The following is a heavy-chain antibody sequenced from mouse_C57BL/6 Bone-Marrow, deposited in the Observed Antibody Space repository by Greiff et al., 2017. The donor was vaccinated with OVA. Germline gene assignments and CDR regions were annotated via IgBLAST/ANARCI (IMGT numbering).Heavy chain of an antibody. D-gene: IGHD1-1*01. Sequence: EVQVVESGGDLVKPGGSLKLSCAASGFTFSSYGMSWVRQTPDKRLEWVATISSGGSYTYYPDSVKGRFTISRDNAKNTLYLQMSSLKSEDTAMYYCARHPYYYGSSYGYFDYWGQGTTLTVSS. V-gene: IGHV5-6*01. J-gene: IGHJ2*01. CDR2: ISSGGSYT. CDR3: ARHPYYYGSSYGYFDY. CDR1: GFTFSSYG.